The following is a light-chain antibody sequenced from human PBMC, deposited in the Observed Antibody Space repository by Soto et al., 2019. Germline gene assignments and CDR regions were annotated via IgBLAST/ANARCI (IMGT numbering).Light chain of an antibody. Sequence: EIVMTHSPTTQSASPGERATLSCRASRNVGSKLAWYMQKPGQSPRLLISGASTRAADFPARFSGSGSGTEFTLTISSLQPDDFATYYCQQYNIYSEAFCQVTKVDIK. J-gene: IGKJ1*01. V-gene: IGKV3-15*01. CDR3: QQYNIYSEA. CDR2: GAS. CDR1: RNVGSK.